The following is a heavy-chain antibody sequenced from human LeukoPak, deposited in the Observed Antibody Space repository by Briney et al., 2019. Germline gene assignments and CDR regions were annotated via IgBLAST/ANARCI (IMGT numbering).Heavy chain of an antibody. CDR1: GFTFSSYG. CDR3: ATRDRGYDILTGPLDY. D-gene: IGHD3-9*01. CDR2: ISGSGGST. V-gene: IGHV3-23*01. Sequence: GGSLTLSCAASGFTFSSYGMSWVRQAPGKGLEWVSAISGSGGSTYYADSVKGRLTISRDNSKNTLYLQMNSLRAEDTAVYYCATRDRGYDILTGPLDYWGQGTLVTVSS. J-gene: IGHJ4*02.